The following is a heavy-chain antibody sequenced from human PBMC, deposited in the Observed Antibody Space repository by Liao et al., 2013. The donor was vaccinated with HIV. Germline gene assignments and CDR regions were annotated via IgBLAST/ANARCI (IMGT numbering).Heavy chain of an antibody. CDR2: IYTSGST. J-gene: IGHJ2*01. D-gene: IGHD3-10*01. CDR3: ARDQGFGDHYWYFDL. Sequence: QVQLQESGPGLVKPSQTLSLTCIVSGGSISSGSYYWSWIRQPAGKGLEWIGRIYTSGSTNYNPSLKSRVTISVDTSKNQFSLKLSSVTAADTAVYYCARDQGFGDHYWYFDLWGRGTLVTVSS. CDR1: GGSISSGSYY. V-gene: IGHV4-61*02.